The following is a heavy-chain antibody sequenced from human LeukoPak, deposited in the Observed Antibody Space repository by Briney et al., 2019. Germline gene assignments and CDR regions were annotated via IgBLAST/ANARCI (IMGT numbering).Heavy chain of an antibody. D-gene: IGHD2-21*01. V-gene: IGHV1-2*02. Sequence: ASVKVSCKTSGYSFTDYYMHWVRQAPGQGLEWMRWINPNSGGTSSAQKFQGRVTMTRDTSITTVYMEVSWLTPDDTAIYYCARADRLHGGPYLIGPWGQGTLVTVSS. CDR3: ARADRLHGGPYLIGP. CDR1: GYSFTDYY. CDR2: INPNSGGT. J-gene: IGHJ5*02.